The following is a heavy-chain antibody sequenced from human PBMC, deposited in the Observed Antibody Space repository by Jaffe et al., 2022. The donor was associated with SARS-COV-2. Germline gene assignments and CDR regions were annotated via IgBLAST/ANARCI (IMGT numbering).Heavy chain of an antibody. J-gene: IGHJ6*03. CDR1: GYSISSGYY. V-gene: IGHV4-38-2*02. CDR2: IYHSGST. CDR3: ARVDANYYYYMDV. Sequence: QVQLQESGPGLVKPSETLSLTCTVSGYSISSGYYWGWIRQPPGKGLEWIGSIYHSGSTYYNPSLKSRVTISVDTSKNQFSLKLSSVTAADTAVYYCARVDANYYYYMDVWGKGTTVTVSS.